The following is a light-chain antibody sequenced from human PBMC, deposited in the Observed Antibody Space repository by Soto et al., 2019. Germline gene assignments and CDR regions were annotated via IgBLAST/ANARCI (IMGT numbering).Light chain of an antibody. Sequence: ETVLTQSPATLSLSPGERATLSCRASQSVSSSLAWYQQKPGQAPRLLIYDASNRATGIPARFSGSGSGTDFTLTISSLEPEDFAVYYCQQRSDWPRTFGQGTKLEIK. CDR2: DAS. J-gene: IGKJ2*01. CDR1: QSVSSS. V-gene: IGKV3-11*01. CDR3: QQRSDWPRT.